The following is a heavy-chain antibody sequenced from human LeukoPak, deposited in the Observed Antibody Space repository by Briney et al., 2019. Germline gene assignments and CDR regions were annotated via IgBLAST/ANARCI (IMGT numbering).Heavy chain of an antibody. CDR2: FDPEDGET. J-gene: IGHJ5*02. Sequence: ASVKVSCKVSGYTLTELSMHWVRQAPGKGLEWMGGFDPEDGETIYAQKFQGRVTMTTDTSTNTAYLELGGLSSDDTAVYYCAKDFEDTALFKSWGQGTLVTVSS. CDR3: AKDFEDTALFKS. D-gene: IGHD5-18*01. CDR1: GYTLTELS. V-gene: IGHV1-24*01.